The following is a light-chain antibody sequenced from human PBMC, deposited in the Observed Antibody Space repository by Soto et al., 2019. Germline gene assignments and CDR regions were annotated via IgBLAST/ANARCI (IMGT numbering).Light chain of an antibody. CDR3: QQSYTTPLT. J-gene: IGKJ4*01. CDR1: QTISSW. CDR2: KAS. Sequence: IQMTQSPSTLSGSVGDRVTITCRASQTISSWLAWYQQKPGKAPKLLIYKASTLKSGVPSRFSGSGSETNFTLIISSLQPEDFEPYYCQQSYTTPLTFGGGTKVDIK. V-gene: IGKV1-5*03.